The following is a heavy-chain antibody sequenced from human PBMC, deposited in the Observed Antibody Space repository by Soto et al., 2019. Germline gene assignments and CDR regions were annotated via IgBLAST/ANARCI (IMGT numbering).Heavy chain of an antibody. D-gene: IGHD3-10*01. CDR3: ARVPPWGNSAGDYYIQHYDS. V-gene: IGHV1-3*03. Sequence: ASVKVSCKSSGFTFTSYAIHWLRQAPGQRPQWMGWINGGSGNTKYSQDFQGRVTFTGDTFATTAYLELSSLRSEDTAVYYCARVPPWGNSAGDYYIQHYDSWGQGTPVTVSS. CDR1: GFTFTSYA. CDR2: INGGSGNT. J-gene: IGHJ4*02.